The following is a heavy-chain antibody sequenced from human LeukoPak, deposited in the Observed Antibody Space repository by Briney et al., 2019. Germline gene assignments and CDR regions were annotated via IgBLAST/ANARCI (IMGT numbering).Heavy chain of an antibody. J-gene: IGHJ6*02. CDR1: GGSFSGYY. V-gene: IGHV4-34*01. Sequence: SETLSLTCAVYGGSFSGYYWSWIRQTPGKGLEWSGEINHRGSTDYNPSLTSRGTILVDTSKNPFSLKLISVTAADRAVYYCARGRMRWIQLSSFYHAMDVWGQGTPVTVSS. D-gene: IGHD5-18*01. CDR3: ARGRMRWIQLSSFYHAMDV. CDR2: INHRGST.